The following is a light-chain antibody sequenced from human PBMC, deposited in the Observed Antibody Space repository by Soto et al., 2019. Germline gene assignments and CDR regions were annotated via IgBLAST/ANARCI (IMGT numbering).Light chain of an antibody. CDR2: GAS. J-gene: IGKJ5*01. CDR1: QSVHTF. V-gene: IGKV3-11*01. CDR3: HQRINWPPDT. Sequence: EIVLTQPPDTLSLSPGERASLSCRASQSVHTFLAWYQQRPGQPPRLLIYGASTRATGVPARFSGSGSGADFTLTISSLEPEDFAVYYCHQRINWPPDTFGQGTRLDI.